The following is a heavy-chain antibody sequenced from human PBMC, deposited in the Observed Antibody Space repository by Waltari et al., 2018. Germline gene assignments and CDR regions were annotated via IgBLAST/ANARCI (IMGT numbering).Heavy chain of an antibody. Sequence: VQLVESGGGLVKPGESLRLFCVASEVALGDYSMPWTRQDPGKGLKWISYMDVTGTITKYANSVKGRFTVSRDNAKNSLYLQMDSLRADDTAVYFCARDFRHGASDVWGRGTMVTVA. J-gene: IGHJ3*01. CDR2: MDVTGTIT. V-gene: IGHV3-11*04. CDR1: EVALGDYS. CDR3: ARDFRHGASDV.